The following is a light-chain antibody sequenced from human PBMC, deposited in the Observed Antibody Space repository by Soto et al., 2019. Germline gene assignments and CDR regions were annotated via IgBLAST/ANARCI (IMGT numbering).Light chain of an antibody. J-gene: IGLJ3*02. Sequence: QSALTQPPSASGSPGQSVALSCTGTSSDVVGYNYVSWYQHHPGKAPKLMIYEVNKRPSGVPDRFSGSKSGNTASLTVSGLQADDEADYYCSSYAGSNKVFGGGTKLTVL. CDR3: SSYAGSNKV. CDR2: EVN. V-gene: IGLV2-8*01. CDR1: SSDVVGYNY.